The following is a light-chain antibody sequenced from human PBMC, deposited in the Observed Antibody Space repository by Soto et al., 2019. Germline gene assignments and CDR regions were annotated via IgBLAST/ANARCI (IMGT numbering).Light chain of an antibody. CDR1: SSNIGAGSD. CDR3: QSYDTSLSGFVI. CDR2: GNN. Sequence: QSVLTQPPSVSGAPGQRVTVSCNGSSSNIGAGSDVHWYQQLPGTAPKLLIYGNNNRPSGVPDRFSGSKSGTSASLAITGLQAEDEADYYCQSYDTSLSGFVIFGGGTKLTV. V-gene: IGLV1-40*01. J-gene: IGLJ2*01.